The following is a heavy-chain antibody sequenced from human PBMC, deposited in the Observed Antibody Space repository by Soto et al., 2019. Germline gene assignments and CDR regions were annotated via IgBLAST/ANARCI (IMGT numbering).Heavy chain of an antibody. D-gene: IGHD6-13*01. CDR2: INPSGGST. V-gene: IGHV1-46*01. CDR3: ARVSYRGIAAAGRFGPGDY. CDR1: GYTFTSYY. Sequence: ASVKVSCKASGYTFTSYYMHWVRQAPGQGLEWMGIINPSGGSTSYAQKFQGRVTMTRDASTSTVYMELSSLRSEDTAVYYCARVSYRGIAAAGRFGPGDYWGQGTLVTVSS. J-gene: IGHJ4*02.